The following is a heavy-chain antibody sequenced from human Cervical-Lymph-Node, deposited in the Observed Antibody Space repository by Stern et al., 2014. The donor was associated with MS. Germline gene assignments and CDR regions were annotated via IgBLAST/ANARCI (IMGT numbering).Heavy chain of an antibody. CDR2: IYYSGST. D-gene: IGHD2-21*02. CDR1: GGSINAYY. CDR3: ARVGCPSGNCYSREFDY. V-gene: IGHV4-59*01. J-gene: IGHJ4*02. Sequence: VQLVESGPGLVKPSETLSLTCTVSGGSINAYYWSWIRQPPRKGLEWIGYIYYSGSTSYNPSLKSRVSISVDMSKNQFSLKLSSVTAADTAVYYCARVGCPSGNCYSREFDYWGQGTLVTVSS.